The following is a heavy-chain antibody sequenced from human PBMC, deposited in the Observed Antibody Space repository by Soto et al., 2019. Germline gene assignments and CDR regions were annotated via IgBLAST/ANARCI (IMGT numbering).Heavy chain of an antibody. CDR2: IIPIFGTA. Sequence: QVQLVQSGAEVKKPGSSVKVSCKASGGTFSSYAISWVRQAPGQGLEWMGGIIPIFGTANYAQKFQGRVTIHADESTSTAYMELSSLRSEDTAVYYCARDRDDNDSSGYNWFDPWGQGTLVTVSS. CDR3: ARDRDDNDSSGYNWFDP. CDR1: GGTFSSYA. D-gene: IGHD3-22*01. J-gene: IGHJ5*02. V-gene: IGHV1-69*12.